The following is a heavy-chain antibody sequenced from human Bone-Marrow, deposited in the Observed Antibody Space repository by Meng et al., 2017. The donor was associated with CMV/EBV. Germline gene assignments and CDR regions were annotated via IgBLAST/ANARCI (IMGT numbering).Heavy chain of an antibody. V-gene: IGHV3-9*01. J-gene: IGHJ4*02. CDR1: GFTFDDYG. D-gene: IGHD3-10*01. CDR3: AKDIGGGEEDY. Sequence: GGSLRLSCAASGFTFDDYGMHWVRQAPGKGLEWVSGISWNSGSIGYADSVKGRFTISRDNAKNSLYLQMNSLRAEDTALYYCAKDIGGGEEDYWGQGTLVTVSS. CDR2: ISWNSGSI.